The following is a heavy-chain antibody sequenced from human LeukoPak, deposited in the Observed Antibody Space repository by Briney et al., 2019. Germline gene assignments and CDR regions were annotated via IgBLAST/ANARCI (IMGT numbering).Heavy chain of an antibody. CDR1: GGSISSYY. J-gene: IGHJ4*02. CDR2: IYTSGST. D-gene: IGHD3-22*01. Sequence: TSETLSLTCTVSGGSISSYYWGWIRQPAGKGLEWIGRIYTSGSTNYNPSLKSRVTMSVDTSKNQFSLKLSSVTAADTAVYYCARDSFKGGYDSSGYCFDYWGQGTLVTVSS. CDR3: ARDSFKGGYDSSGYCFDY. V-gene: IGHV4-4*07.